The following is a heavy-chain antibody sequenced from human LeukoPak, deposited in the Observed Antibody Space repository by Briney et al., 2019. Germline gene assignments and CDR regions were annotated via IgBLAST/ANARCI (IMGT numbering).Heavy chain of an antibody. Sequence: GASVKVSCKASGGTFSSYAISWVRQAPGQGLEWMGGIIPIFGTANYAQKFQGRVTITTDESTSTAYMELSSLRSEDTAVYYCARASSPTYYYDSSGYYHTRCYFDYWGQGTLVTVSS. CDR2: IIPIFGTA. D-gene: IGHD3-22*01. V-gene: IGHV1-69*05. CDR3: ARASSPTYYYDSSGYYHTRCYFDY. J-gene: IGHJ4*02. CDR1: GGTFSSYA.